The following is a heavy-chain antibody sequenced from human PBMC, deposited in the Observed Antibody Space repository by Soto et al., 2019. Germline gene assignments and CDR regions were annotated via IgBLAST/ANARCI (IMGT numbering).Heavy chain of an antibody. CDR3: AREGGYCSGGSCYHDTYYYYMDV. J-gene: IGHJ6*03. V-gene: IGHV1-46*03. CDR2: INPSGGST. Sequence: GASVKVSCKASGYTFTSYYMHWVRQAPGQGLEWMGIINPSGGSTSYAQKFQGRVTMTRDTSTSTVYMELSSLRSEDTAVYYCAREGGYCSGGSCYHDTYYYYMDVWGKGTTVTVSS. D-gene: IGHD2-15*01. CDR1: GYTFTSYY.